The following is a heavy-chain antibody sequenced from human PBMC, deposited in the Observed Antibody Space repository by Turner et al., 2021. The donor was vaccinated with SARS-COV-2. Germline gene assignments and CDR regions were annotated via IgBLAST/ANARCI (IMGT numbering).Heavy chain of an antibody. CDR1: GGSISSSSYY. J-gene: IGHJ6*02. Sequence: QLQLQESGPGLVKPSETLSLTCTVSGGSISSSSYYWGWIRQPPGKGLEWIGNIYYSGSTYYNPSRKRRVTISVDTSKNQFSLKLSSVTATDTAVYYCARRLVVQGTDDYSYYYGMDVWGQGTTVTVSS. D-gene: IGHD3-22*01. V-gene: IGHV4-39*01. CDR2: IYYSGST. CDR3: ARRLVVQGTDDYSYYYGMDV.